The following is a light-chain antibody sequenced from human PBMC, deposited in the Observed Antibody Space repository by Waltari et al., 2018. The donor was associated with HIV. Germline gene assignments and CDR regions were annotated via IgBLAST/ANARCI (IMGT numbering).Light chain of an antibody. CDR3: CSYTSAATWV. J-gene: IGLJ3*02. CDR2: EVI. V-gene: IGLV2-14*01. CDR1: NSDIGSYDL. Sequence: QSALTQPASVSGSRGQSITISCTGTNSDIGSYDLVSWYQQHPGDAPKLILYEVIYRPSGVSDRFSGSKSINAASLTISGLQADDEAYYYCCSYTSAATWVFGGGTKVTVL.